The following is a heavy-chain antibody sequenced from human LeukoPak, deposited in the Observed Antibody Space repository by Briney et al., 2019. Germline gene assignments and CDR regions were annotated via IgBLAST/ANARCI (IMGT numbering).Heavy chain of an antibody. Sequence: PSETLSLTCTVSGGSISSSSYYWGWIRQPPGKGLEWIGSIYYSGSTYYNPSLKSRVTISVDRSKNQFSLRLSSLTAADTAVYYCARTTTGFYRAFDIWGQGTMVTVSS. J-gene: IGHJ3*02. CDR3: ARTTTGFYRAFDI. V-gene: IGHV4-39*07. CDR1: GGSISSSSYY. D-gene: IGHD2/OR15-2a*01. CDR2: IYYSGST.